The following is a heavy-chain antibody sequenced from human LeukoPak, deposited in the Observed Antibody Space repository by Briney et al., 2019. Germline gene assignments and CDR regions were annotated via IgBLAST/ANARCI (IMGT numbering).Heavy chain of an antibody. D-gene: IGHD5-12*01. V-gene: IGHV3-53*01. CDR2: IYSGGST. CDR3: ARGFSGSVLGY. Sequence: GGSLRLSCAASGFTVSSNYMSWVRQAPGKGLEWVSVIYSGGSTYYADSVKGRFTISRDNSKNTLYLQMNSLRAEDTAVYYCARGFSGSVLGYWGQGTLVTVSS. CDR1: GFTVSSNY. J-gene: IGHJ4*02.